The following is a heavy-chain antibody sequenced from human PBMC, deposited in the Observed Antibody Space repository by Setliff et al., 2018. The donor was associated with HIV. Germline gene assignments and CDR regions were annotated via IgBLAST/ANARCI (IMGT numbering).Heavy chain of an antibody. CDR2: INHSGST. V-gene: IGHV4-34*01. J-gene: IGHJ5*01. Sequence: SETLSLTCAVYGGSFNEYYWNWIRQIPGKGLEWSGEINHSGSTNYNESLKRRLRISVDTSKNQFSLSLNSVTAEDTAVYYCARAYRDNVWGSWRQISSWFDSWGQGNLVTVSS. CDR3: ARAYRDNVWGSWRQISSWFDS. CDR1: GGSFNEYY. D-gene: IGHD3-16*01.